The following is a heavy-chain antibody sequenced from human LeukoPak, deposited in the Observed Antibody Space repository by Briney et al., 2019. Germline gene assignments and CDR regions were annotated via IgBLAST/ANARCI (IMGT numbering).Heavy chain of an antibody. CDR2: ISYDGSNK. D-gene: IGHD1-26*01. CDR3: ARGEGAFDI. CDR1: GFTFSSYA. J-gene: IGHJ3*02. V-gene: IGHV3-30-3*01. Sequence: GTSLRLSCAASGFTFSSYAMHWVRQAPGKGLEWVAVISYDGSNKYCADSVKGRFTISRDNSKNTLYLQMNSLRAEDTAVYYCARGEGAFDIWGQGTMVTVSS.